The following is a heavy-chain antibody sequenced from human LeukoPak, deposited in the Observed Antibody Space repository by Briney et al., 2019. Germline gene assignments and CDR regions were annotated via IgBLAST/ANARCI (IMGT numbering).Heavy chain of an antibody. CDR2: IIPILGIA. CDR1: GGTFSSYA. J-gene: IGHJ3*02. Sequence: SVKVSCKASGGTFSSYAISWVRQAPGQGLEWVGRIIPILGIANYAQKFQGRVTITADKSTSTAYMELSSLRSEDTAVYYCASSDAFDIWGQGTMVTVSS. CDR3: ASSDAFDI. V-gene: IGHV1-69*04.